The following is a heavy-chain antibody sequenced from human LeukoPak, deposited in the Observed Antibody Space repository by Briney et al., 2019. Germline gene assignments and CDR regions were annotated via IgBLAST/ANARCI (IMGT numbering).Heavy chain of an antibody. CDR2: INHSGST. V-gene: IGHV4-34*01. CDR1: GGSFNGYY. CDR3: ARGYDDDAFDI. Sequence: PSETLSLTCAVYGGSFNGYYWNWIRQPPGKGLEWIGEINHSGSTNYNPSLKSRVTMSVDTSKNQFHLKLTSVTAADTAVYYCARGYDDDAFDIWGQGTMVTVSS. D-gene: IGHD5-12*01. J-gene: IGHJ3*02.